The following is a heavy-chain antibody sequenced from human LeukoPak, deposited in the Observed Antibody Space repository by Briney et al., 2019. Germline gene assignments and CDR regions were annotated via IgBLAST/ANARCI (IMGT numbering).Heavy chain of an antibody. D-gene: IGHD7-27*01. CDR3: ARDNWGTPYGVDGFDI. CDR1: GFTFSTYW. Sequence: PGGSLRLSCAASGFTFSTYWMSWVRQAPGKGLEWVASIKEDGSEKKYVDSVKGRFTISRDNAKNALNLQMNSLRAEDTAVYYCARDNWGTPYGVDGFDIWGQGTMVTVSS. V-gene: IGHV3-7*05. CDR2: IKEDGSEK. J-gene: IGHJ3*02.